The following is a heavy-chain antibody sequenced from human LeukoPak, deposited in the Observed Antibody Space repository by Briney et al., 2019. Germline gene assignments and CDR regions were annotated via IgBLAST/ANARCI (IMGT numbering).Heavy chain of an antibody. Sequence: SETLSLTCAVYGGSSSGYYWSWIRQPPGKGLEWIGEINHSGSTNYNPSLKSRVTISVDTSKNQFSLKLSSVTAADTAVYYCARHVRYCSSTSCHHYYYYMDVWGKGTTVTISS. CDR3: ARHVRYCSSTSCHHYYYYMDV. V-gene: IGHV4-34*01. CDR2: INHSGST. J-gene: IGHJ6*03. CDR1: GGSSSGYY. D-gene: IGHD2-2*01.